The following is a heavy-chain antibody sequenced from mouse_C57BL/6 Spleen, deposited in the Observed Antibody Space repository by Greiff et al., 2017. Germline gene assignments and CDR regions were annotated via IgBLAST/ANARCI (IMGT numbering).Heavy chain of an antibody. Sequence: DVKLQESGPGLVKPSQSLSLTCSVTGYSITSGYYWNWIRQFPGNKLEWMGYISYDGSNNYNPSLKNRISITRDTSKNQFFLKLNSVTTEDTATYYCARVGDSYYFGYWGQGTTLAVAS. CDR2: ISYDGSN. CDR1: GYSITSGYY. V-gene: IGHV3-6*01. CDR3: ARVGDSYYFGY. J-gene: IGHJ2*01.